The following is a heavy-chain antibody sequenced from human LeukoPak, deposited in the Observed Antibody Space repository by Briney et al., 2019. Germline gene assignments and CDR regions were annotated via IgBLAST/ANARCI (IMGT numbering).Heavy chain of an antibody. V-gene: IGHV4-39*01. CDR2: IYYSGIT. D-gene: IGHD3-10*01. CDR3: VRHISVVRGETFDF. Sequence: SETLSLTCTVSGDSIRSSSYYWGWIRQPPGKGLEWIGSIYYSGITYDNPSLKSRVTISVDTSKNQFSLKLSSVTAADTAVYYCVRHISVVRGETFDFWGQGSLVTVSS. J-gene: IGHJ4*02. CDR1: GDSIRSSSYY.